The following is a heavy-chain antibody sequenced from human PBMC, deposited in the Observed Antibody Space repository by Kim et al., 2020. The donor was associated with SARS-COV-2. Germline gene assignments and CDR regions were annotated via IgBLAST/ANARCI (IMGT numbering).Heavy chain of an antibody. CDR3: AREYCSSTSCYLYFDY. Sequence: GGSLRLSCAASGFTFSSYSMNWVRQAPGKGLEWVSSISSSSYIYYADSVKGRFTISRDNAKNSLYLQMNSLRAEDTAVYYCAREYCSSTSCYLYFDYWGQGTLVTVSS. CDR2: ISSSSYI. CDR1: GFTFSSYS. J-gene: IGHJ4*02. V-gene: IGHV3-21*01. D-gene: IGHD2-2*01.